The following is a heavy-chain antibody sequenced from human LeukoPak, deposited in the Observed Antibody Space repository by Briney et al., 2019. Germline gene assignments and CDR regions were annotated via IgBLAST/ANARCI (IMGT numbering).Heavy chain of an antibody. CDR3: ARHGSQGLARLDV. CDR1: GGSISSYY. Sequence: SETLSLTCTVSGGSISSYYWSWIRQPPGKGLEWIGYIYYSGSTNYNPSLKSRVTISVDTSKNQFSLKLSSVTAADTAVYYCARHGSQGLARLDVWGQGTTVTVSS. CDR2: IYYSGST. J-gene: IGHJ6*02. D-gene: IGHD3/OR15-3a*01. V-gene: IGHV4-59*08.